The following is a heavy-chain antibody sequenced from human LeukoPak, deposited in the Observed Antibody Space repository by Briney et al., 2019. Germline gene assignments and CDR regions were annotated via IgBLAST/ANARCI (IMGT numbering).Heavy chain of an antibody. V-gene: IGHV4-38-2*01. CDR1: GYSISSGYY. CDR2: ISRSGTT. CDR3: ASPGKYDNSPIDY. Sequence: PSETLSLTCAVSGYSISSGYYWGWIRQPPGKGLEWIGSISRSGTTSYNPSLRSRVTISVDTSKNQFSLKLSSVTATDAAVYYCASPGKYDNSPIDYWGPGTLVTVSS. D-gene: IGHD1-1*01. J-gene: IGHJ4*02.